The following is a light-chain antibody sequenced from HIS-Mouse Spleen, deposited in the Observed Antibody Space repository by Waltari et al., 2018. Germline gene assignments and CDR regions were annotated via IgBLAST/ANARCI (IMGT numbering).Light chain of an antibody. CDR3: AAWDDSLNGHVV. Sequence: QSVLTQPPSASGTPGQRVTISCSGSSSNIGSNTVNWYQQLPGTAPKLLIYSNNHRPSGVPDRFSGSKSGTSASLAISGLQSEDEAVYYCAAWDDSLNGHVVFGGGTKLTVL. J-gene: IGLJ2*01. CDR1: SSNIGSNT. CDR2: SNN. V-gene: IGLV1-44*01.